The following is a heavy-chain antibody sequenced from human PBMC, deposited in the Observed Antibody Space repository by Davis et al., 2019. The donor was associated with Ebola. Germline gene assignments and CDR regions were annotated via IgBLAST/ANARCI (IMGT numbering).Heavy chain of an antibody. Sequence: SETLSLTCAVYGGSFSGYYWSWIRQPPGKGLEWIGGINHSGSTNYYPSLKSRVTISVDTSKNQFSLKLSSVTAADTAVYYCARGGLWRYDSSGYYSYWGQGTLVTVSS. D-gene: IGHD3-22*01. J-gene: IGHJ4*02. V-gene: IGHV4-34*01. CDR1: GGSFSGYY. CDR3: ARGGLWRYDSSGYYSY. CDR2: INHSGST.